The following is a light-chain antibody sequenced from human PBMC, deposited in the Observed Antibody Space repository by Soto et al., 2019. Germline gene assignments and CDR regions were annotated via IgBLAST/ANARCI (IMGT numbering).Light chain of an antibody. CDR2: GAS. V-gene: IGKV1-12*01. J-gene: IGKJ5*01. Sequence: IQMTQSPSSVSASLVDRVTITCRASQGISTWLARYQQKAGKAPNLLIYGASNLHSGVPSRFSGSGSGTNFTLTISSLQPEDFATYYCQQANSFPITFGQGTRLEI. CDR1: QGISTW. CDR3: QQANSFPIT.